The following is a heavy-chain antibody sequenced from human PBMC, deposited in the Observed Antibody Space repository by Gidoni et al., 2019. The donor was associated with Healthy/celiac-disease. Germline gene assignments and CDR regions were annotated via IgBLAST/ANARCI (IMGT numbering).Heavy chain of an antibody. Sequence: QLQLQESGPGLVKPSETLSLPCTVSGGSIRSSSYYWGWIRQPPGKGLEWIGSIYYSGSTYYNPSLKSRVTISVDTSKNQFSRKLSSVTAADTAVYYCARRGDGSDYWGQGTLVTVSS. CDR3: ARRGDGSDY. CDR1: GGSIRSSSYY. V-gene: IGHV4-39*01. CDR2: IYYSGST. J-gene: IGHJ4*02. D-gene: IGHD2-15*01.